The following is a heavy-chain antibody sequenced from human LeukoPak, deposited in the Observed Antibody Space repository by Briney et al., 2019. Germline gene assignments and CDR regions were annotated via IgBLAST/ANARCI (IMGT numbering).Heavy chain of an antibody. V-gene: IGHV3-11*04. J-gene: IGHJ4*02. D-gene: IGHD5-18*01. CDR3: ARAVDTAMVT. Sequence: GGSLRLSCAASGFIFSDYHMSWIRQASGKGLEWVAYISPGGDAVYFADSVRGRITISRDNAKNSLYLQMNSLRAEDTAVYYCARAVDTAMVTWGQGTLVTVSS. CDR1: GFIFSDYH. CDR2: ISPGGDAV.